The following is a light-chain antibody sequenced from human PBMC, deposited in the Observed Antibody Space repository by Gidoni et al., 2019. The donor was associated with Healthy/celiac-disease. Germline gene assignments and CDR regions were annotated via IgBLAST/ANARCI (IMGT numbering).Light chain of an antibody. V-gene: IGKV1-5*03. CDR2: KAS. Sequence: DIQMTQSPSTLSASVGYRVTITCRASQSISSWLAWYQQKPGKATKLLIYKASSLESGVPSRFSGSGYGTEFTLTISRLQPDDFANYYCQQYNSYSRTFGQGTKVEIK. CDR3: QQYNSYSRT. CDR1: QSISSW. J-gene: IGKJ1*01.